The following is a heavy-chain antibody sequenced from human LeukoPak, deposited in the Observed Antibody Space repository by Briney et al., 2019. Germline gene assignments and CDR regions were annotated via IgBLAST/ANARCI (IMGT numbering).Heavy chain of an antibody. V-gene: IGHV1-2*02. J-gene: IGHJ4*02. Sequence: ASVKVSCKASGYTFTGYYMHWVRQAPGQGLEWMGWINPNSGGTSNAQKFQGRVTMTRDTSISTAYMELSRLNSDDTAVYYCARDRIYCSSTSCYPPGSDWGQGTLVTVSS. D-gene: IGHD2-2*01. CDR3: ARDRIYCSSTSCYPPGSD. CDR1: GYTFTGYY. CDR2: INPNSGGT.